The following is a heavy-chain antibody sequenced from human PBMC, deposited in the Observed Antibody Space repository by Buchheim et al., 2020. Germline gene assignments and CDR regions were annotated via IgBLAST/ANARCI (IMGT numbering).Heavy chain of an antibody. CDR1: GFTFGSYW. V-gene: IGHV3-7*01. CDR2: IKEDGSDK. J-gene: IGHJ4*02. Sequence: EVQLVESGGGLVQPGGSLRLSCAASGFTFGSYWMTWVRQAPGKGLEWVANIKEDGSDKYYLGSVKGRFTISRDNAKNSLYLQMNSLRADDTAVYYCAREEDDVRGWSDWGQGTL. CDR3: AREEDDVRGWSD. D-gene: IGHD6-19*01.